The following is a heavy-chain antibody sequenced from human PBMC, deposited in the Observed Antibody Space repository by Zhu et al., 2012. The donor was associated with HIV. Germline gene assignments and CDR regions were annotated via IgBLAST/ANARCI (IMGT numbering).Heavy chain of an antibody. D-gene: IGHD2-2*01. CDR2: IYHTGTT. Sequence: QVQLQESGPGLVKPSETLSLTCAVSTYSINYGSYWGWIRQSPGKGLEWIGNIYHTGTTYYNPSLRSRVTISVDTSKNNFSLRLTSVTAADTAVYYCARDPRSCGSTNCKPYWYFDLWGRGTLVTVSS. V-gene: IGHV4-38-2*02. J-gene: IGHJ2*01. CDR3: ARDPRSCGSTNCKPYWYFDL. CDR1: TYSINYGSY.